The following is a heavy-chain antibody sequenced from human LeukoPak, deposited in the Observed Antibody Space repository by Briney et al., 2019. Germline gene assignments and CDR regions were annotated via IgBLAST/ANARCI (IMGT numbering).Heavy chain of an antibody. Sequence: PGGSLRLSCAASGFTFSSYAMSWVRQAPXXXXXXXSATSGSGASTYSADSVKGRFTISRDNSKNTLYLQMTSLRADDTAVYYCAKGVSSGLRLIDYWGQGTLVTVSS. CDR1: GFTFSSYA. CDR3: AKGVSSGLRLIDY. D-gene: IGHD6-19*01. J-gene: IGHJ4*02. V-gene: IGHV3-23*01. CDR2: TSGSGAST.